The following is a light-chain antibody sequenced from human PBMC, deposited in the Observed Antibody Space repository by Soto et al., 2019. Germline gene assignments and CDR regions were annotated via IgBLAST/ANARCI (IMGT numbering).Light chain of an antibody. J-gene: IGLJ1*01. CDR3: CSSAPGSTYV. Sequence: QSVLAQPASVSGSPGQSITISCTGTSSDVGAYDSVSWYQQHPHKAPQVIIYKGTRRPSGVSNRFSGSTSGNAASLTISGLQADDEAYYFCCSSAPGSTYVFGTGTKLPVL. CDR2: KGT. CDR1: SSDVGAYDS. V-gene: IGLV2-23*01.